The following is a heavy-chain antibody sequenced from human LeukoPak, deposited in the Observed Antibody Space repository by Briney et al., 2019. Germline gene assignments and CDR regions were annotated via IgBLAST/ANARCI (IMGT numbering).Heavy chain of an antibody. D-gene: IGHD3-9*01. CDR3: ARDLVRYSVPSNWFDP. V-gene: IGHV4-39*07. CDR2: TYFSGST. J-gene: IGHJ5*02. CDR1: GGSISSSSYY. Sequence: SETLSLTCTVSGGSISSSSYYWGWIRQPPGKGLEWIGSTYFSGSTYYNPSLKSRVTISVDTSKNPLSLKLSSVTAADTAVYYCARDLVRYSVPSNWFDPWGQGTLVTVSS.